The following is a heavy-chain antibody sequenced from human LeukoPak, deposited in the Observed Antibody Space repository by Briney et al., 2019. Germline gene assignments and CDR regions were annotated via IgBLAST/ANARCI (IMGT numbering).Heavy chain of an antibody. D-gene: IGHD3-22*01. J-gene: IGHJ4*02. CDR2: INHSGST. V-gene: IGHV4-39*07. CDR1: GGSISSSSYY. Sequence: PSETLSLTCTVSGGSISSSSYYWSWIRQPPGKGLEWIGEINHSGSTNYNPSLKSRVTISVDTSKNQFSLKLSSVTAADTAVYYCARRSRYYDSSGYYFDYWGQGTLVTVSS. CDR3: ARRSRYYDSSGYYFDY.